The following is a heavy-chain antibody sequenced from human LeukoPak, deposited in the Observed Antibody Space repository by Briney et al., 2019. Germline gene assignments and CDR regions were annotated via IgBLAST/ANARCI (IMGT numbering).Heavy chain of an antibody. J-gene: IGHJ4*02. CDR3: AKGSLRTHTRGVHFDY. CDR1: GFTFSSYA. Sequence: GGSLRLSCAASGFTFSSYAMSWVRQAPGKGLEWVSAISGSGGSTYYADSVKGRFTISRDNSKNTLYLQMNSLRAEDTAVYYCAKGSLRTHTRGVHFDYWGQGTLVTVSS. D-gene: IGHD3-10*01. V-gene: IGHV3-23*01. CDR2: ISGSGGST.